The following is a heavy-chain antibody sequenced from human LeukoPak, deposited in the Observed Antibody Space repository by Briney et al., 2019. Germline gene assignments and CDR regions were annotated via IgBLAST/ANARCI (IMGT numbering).Heavy chain of an antibody. CDR2: INSDGSWT. CDR1: GNYW. CDR3: AKDVTGRFDY. D-gene: IGHD1-1*01. J-gene: IGHJ4*02. Sequence: GGSLRLSCAASGNYWMHWVRQVPGKGLVWVSHINSDGSWTSYADSVEGRFTISKDNAKNTVYLQMNSLRAEDTAVYYCAKDVTGRFDYWGQGTLVTVSS. V-gene: IGHV3-74*01.